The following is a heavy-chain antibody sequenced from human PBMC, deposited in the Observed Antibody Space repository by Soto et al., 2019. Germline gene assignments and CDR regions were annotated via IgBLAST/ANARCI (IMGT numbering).Heavy chain of an antibody. Sequence: EAQLVESGGGLVTPGESLRLSCVASGFTFSNAWMSWVRQVPGKGLEWIGRITSKSAGATTAYAAPVTGRFTVSRDDLKNTLYLQVNSRKTEDTGIYYCYNEHTLFMAHWGQGTLVTVSS. J-gene: IGHJ4*02. D-gene: IGHD1-1*01. V-gene: IGHV3-15*01. CDR2: ITSKSAGATT. CDR3: YNEHTLFMAH. CDR1: GFTFSNAW.